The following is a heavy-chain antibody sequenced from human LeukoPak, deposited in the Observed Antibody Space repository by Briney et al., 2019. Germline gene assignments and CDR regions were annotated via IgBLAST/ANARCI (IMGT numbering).Heavy chain of an antibody. CDR2: INPNSGGT. CDR1: GYTFTLYY. Sequence: ASVNVSCKSSGYTFTLYYMHWVRQAPGQGLEWMGWINPNSGGTNYAQKFQGRVTMTRDTSISTAYMELSRLRSDDTAVYYCARDREGYYDILTGYYGFGAFDIWGQGTMVTVSS. D-gene: IGHD3-9*01. CDR3: ARDREGYYDILTGYYGFGAFDI. V-gene: IGHV1-2*02. J-gene: IGHJ3*02.